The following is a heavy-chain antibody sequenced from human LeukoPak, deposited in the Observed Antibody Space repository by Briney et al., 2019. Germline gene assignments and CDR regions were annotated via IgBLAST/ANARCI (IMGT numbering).Heavy chain of an antibody. D-gene: IGHD6-6*01. J-gene: IGHJ4*02. CDR1: GFIFDNYA. V-gene: IGHV3-23*01. CDR2: ISGSGGNT. CDR3: ARVGSSFAFPFRVLDY. Sequence: GALRLSCAASGFIFDNYALSWVRQAPGKGLEWVSGISGSGGNTYYADSVKGRFTISRDNSKNTLYLQMNSLRAEDTAVYYCARVGSSFAFPFRVLDYWGQGTLVTVSS.